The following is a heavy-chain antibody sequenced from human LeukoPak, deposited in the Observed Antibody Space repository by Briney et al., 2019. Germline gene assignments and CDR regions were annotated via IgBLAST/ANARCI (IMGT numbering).Heavy chain of an antibody. J-gene: IGHJ3*02. V-gene: IGHV5-51*01. Sequence: GESLKISCKGSGYSFTSYWIGWVRQMPGKGLEWVGIIYPGDSDTRYSPSFQGQVTISADKSISTAYLQWSSLEASDNAMYYCARGLYDSSEFTAFDIWGQGTMVTVSS. D-gene: IGHD3-22*01. CDR1: GYSFTSYW. CDR2: IYPGDSDT. CDR3: ARGLYDSSEFTAFDI.